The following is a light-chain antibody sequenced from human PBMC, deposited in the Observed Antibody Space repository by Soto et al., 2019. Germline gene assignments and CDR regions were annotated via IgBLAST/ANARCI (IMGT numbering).Light chain of an antibody. CDR3: QQYGRTSWT. CDR2: GAS. CDR1: QSVSTNF. V-gene: IGKV3-20*01. Sequence: EIVLTQSPGTLSLSPGEGATLSCRASQSVSTNFFAWYQQKPGQAPRLLIYGASTRATGIPDRFSGSGSGTDFTLTISRLEPVYFAVYYCQQYGRTSWTFCQGPKVDIK. J-gene: IGKJ1*01.